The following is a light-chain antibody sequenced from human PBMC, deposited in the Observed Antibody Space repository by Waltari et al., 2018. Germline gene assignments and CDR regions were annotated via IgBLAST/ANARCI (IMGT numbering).Light chain of an antibody. CDR2: KVS. V-gene: IGKV2-30*02. CDR1: KSLVHSDGNTY. J-gene: IGKJ3*01. Sequence: DVVTHSPLSLPVTLGQPTSISCTSSKSLVHSDGNTYLNWFQQRPGQSPRRLIYKVSNRDSGVPDRFSGSGSGTDFTLKISRVEAEDVGVYYCMQGTHWPPFTFGPGTKVDIK. CDR3: MQGTHWPPFT.